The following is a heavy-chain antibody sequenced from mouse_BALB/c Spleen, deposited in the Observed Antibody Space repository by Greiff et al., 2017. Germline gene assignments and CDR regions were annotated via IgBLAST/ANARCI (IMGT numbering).Heavy chain of an antibody. CDR1: GFTFSDYY. CDR3: ARGGTGRYYFDY. J-gene: IGHJ2*01. V-gene: IGHV5-4*02. CDR2: ISDGGSYT. Sequence: EVKLVESGGGLVKPGGSLKLSCAASGFTFSDYYMYWVRQTPEKRLEWVATISDGGSYTYYPDSVKGRFTISRDNAKNNLYLQMSSLKSEDTAMYYCARGGTGRYYFDYWGQGTTLTVSS. D-gene: IGHD4-1*01.